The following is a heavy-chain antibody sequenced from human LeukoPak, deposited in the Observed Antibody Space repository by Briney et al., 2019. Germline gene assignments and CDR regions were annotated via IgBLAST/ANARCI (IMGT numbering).Heavy chain of an antibody. V-gene: IGHV3-23*01. CDR1: GFTFSIYA. Sequence: PGGSLRLSCAASGFTFSIYAMSWVRQAPGKGLEWVSAISGSGGSTYYADSVKGRFTISRDNSKNTLYLEMNSLRAEDTAVYYCAKDRYYYDSSGHFDYWGQGTLVTVSS. D-gene: IGHD3-22*01. CDR2: ISGSGGST. J-gene: IGHJ4*02. CDR3: AKDRYYYDSSGHFDY.